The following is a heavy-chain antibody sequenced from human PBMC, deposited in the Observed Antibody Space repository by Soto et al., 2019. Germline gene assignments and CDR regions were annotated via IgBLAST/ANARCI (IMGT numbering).Heavy chain of an antibody. V-gene: IGHV3-23*01. D-gene: IGHD5-18*01. Sequence: GGSLRPSCAASGFTFSSYAMSWVRQAPGKGLEWVSAISGSGGSTYYADSVKGRFTISRDNSKNTLYLQMNSLRAEDTAVYYCAKDNSYGSLFDYWGQGTLVTVSS. CDR3: AKDNSYGSLFDY. CDR2: ISGSGGST. J-gene: IGHJ4*02. CDR1: GFTFSSYA.